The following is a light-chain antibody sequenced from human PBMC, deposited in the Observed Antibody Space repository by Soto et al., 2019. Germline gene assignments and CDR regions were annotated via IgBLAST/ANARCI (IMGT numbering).Light chain of an antibody. V-gene: IGLV2-14*01. CDR3: CSYTRSGTLI. J-gene: IGLJ1*01. CDR1: SGDIGDYNY. Sequence: QSALTQPASVSGSPGQSITISCVGTSGDIGDYNYVSWYQQHPGKVPKGIIYDVSNRPSGVSYRFSGTKSGNTASLTGSGLQAEDEADYYCCSYTRSGTLIFGTGTKLTVL. CDR2: DVS.